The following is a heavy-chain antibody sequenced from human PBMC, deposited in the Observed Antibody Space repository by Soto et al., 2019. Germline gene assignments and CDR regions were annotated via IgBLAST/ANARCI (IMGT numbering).Heavy chain of an antibody. D-gene: IGHD3-3*01. J-gene: IGHJ6*03. CDR1: GGSISSYY. V-gene: IGHV4-59*08. Sequence: QVQLQESGPGLVKPSETLSLTCTVSGGSISSYYWSWIRQPPGKGLEWIGYIYYSGSTNYNPSLKSRVTISVDTSKNQFSLKLSFVTAADTAVYYCARHWSYYDFWSGSGDMDVWGKGTTVTVSS. CDR3: ARHWSYYDFWSGSGDMDV. CDR2: IYYSGST.